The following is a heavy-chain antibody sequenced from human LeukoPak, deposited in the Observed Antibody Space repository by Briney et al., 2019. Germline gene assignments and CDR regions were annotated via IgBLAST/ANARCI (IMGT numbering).Heavy chain of an antibody. J-gene: IGHJ4*02. Sequence: SETLSLTCAVYGGSFSGYYWSWIRQPPGKGLEWIGEINHSGSTNYNPSLKSRVTISVDTSKNQFSLKLSSVTAADTAVYYCARGRRELRYGPDYWGQGTLVTVSS. CDR1: GGSFSGYY. CDR2: INHSGST. D-gene: IGHD3-9*01. CDR3: ARGRRELRYGPDY. V-gene: IGHV4-34*01.